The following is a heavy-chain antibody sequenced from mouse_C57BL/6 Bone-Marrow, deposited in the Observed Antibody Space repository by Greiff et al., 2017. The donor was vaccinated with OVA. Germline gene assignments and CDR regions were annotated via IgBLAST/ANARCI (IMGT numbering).Heavy chain of an antibody. CDR3: ARRRYYYAMDY. J-gene: IGHJ4*01. CDR2: INPNYGTT. Sequence: EVKLMESGPELVKPGASVKISCKASGYSFTDYNMNWVKQSNGTSLEWIGVINPNYGTTSYNQKFKGKATLTVDQSSSTAYKQLNSLTSEDSAVYYSARRRYYYAMDYWGQGTSVTVSS. CDR1: GYSFTDYN. V-gene: IGHV1-39*01.